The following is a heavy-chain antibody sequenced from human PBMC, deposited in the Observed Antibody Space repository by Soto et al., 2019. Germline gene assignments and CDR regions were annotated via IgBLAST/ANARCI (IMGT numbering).Heavy chain of an antibody. Sequence: GWSLRLSCASSVFTFSSYWMSWVRQAPGKGLEWVANIKQDGSEKYYVDSVKGRFTISRDNAKNSLYLQMNSLRAEDTAVYYCARDRLGLRFLEWLPDYYYGMDVRGQGTTVTVSS. CDR3: ARDRLGLRFLEWLPDYYYGMDV. CDR1: VFTFSSYW. V-gene: IGHV3-7*01. CDR2: IKQDGSEK. J-gene: IGHJ6*02. D-gene: IGHD3-3*01.